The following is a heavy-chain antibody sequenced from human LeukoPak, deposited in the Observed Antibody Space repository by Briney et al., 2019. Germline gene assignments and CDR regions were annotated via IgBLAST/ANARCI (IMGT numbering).Heavy chain of an antibody. CDR1: GFTFSSYD. CDR2: IAYDGSNK. D-gene: IGHD6-13*01. CDR3: ARGIAGGFDY. J-gene: IGHJ4*01. V-gene: IGHV3-30-3*01. Sequence: GSLRLSCASSGFTFSSYDMHWVRQAPGKGLEWVARIAYDGSNKNYADSVKGRFTGSRDNSKNTVYLQMISLRAEDTSVYFCARGIAGGFDYWGHGTLVTVSS.